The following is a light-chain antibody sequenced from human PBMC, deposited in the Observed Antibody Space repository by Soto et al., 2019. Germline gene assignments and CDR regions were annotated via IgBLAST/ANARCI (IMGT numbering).Light chain of an antibody. CDR2: NAS. CDR3: QQRGDWPPIT. J-gene: IGKJ5*01. CDR1: QSVSTF. Sequence: PGERAILSCRASQSVSTFLAWFQQKPGQPPRLLIYNASNRTTGIPARFSGSGSGTDFTLTISSLEPEDFAVYYCQQRGDWPPITFGQGTRLEIK. V-gene: IGKV3-11*01.